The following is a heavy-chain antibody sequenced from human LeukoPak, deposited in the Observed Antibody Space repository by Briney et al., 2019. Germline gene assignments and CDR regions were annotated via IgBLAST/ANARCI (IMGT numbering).Heavy chain of an antibody. Sequence: PGGSLRLSCAASGFTLSNYGMNWVRQAPGKGLEWVAFIRSDESNKYYADSVKGRFTISRDHSKNTLYLQMNSLRPEDTAVYYCAKDSAYCSDSTCYRNNFPPSLDSWGQGTLVTVSS. D-gene: IGHD2-15*01. CDR3: AKDSAYCSDSTCYRNNFPPSLDS. V-gene: IGHV3-30*02. CDR2: IRSDESNK. J-gene: IGHJ4*02. CDR1: GFTLSNYG.